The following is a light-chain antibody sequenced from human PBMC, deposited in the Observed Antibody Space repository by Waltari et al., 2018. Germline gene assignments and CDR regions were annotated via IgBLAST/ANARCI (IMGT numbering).Light chain of an antibody. Sequence: QSALTQPASVSGSPGQSITISCTGTSSDIGGYNFVSWYQQYPGKVPKLIIYDVNNRPSGVSTRCSGSESGDTASLTISGLQAEDEAHYYCSSYISSDIPVVFGGGTKLTVL. CDR1: SSDIGGYNF. J-gene: IGLJ2*01. V-gene: IGLV2-14*03. CDR2: DVN. CDR3: SSYISSDIPVV.